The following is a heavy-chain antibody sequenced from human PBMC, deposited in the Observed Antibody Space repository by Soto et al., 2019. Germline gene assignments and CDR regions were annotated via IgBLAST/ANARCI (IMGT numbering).Heavy chain of an antibody. CDR2: IYHSGST. V-gene: IGHV4-30-2*01. CDR3: AAGGGLPRYY. Sequence: QLQLQESGSGLVKPSQTLSLTCAVSGGSISSGGYSWSWIRQPPGKGLEWIGYIYHSGSTYYNPSLRGRVTMSVDRSKNQFSLKLSSVTAADTAVYYCAAGGGLPRYYWGQGTLVTVSS. CDR1: GGSISSGGYS. J-gene: IGHJ4*02. D-gene: IGHD5-12*01.